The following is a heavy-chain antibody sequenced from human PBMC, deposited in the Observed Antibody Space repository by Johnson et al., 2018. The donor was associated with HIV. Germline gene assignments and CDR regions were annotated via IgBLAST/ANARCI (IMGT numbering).Heavy chain of an antibody. V-gene: IGHV3-30*14. CDR3: ARQSLRAFDI. CDR2: ISYDGSNK. J-gene: IGHJ3*02. CDR1: GFTFSSYA. Sequence: QVQLMESGGGVVQPGRSLRLSCAASGFTFSSYAMHWVRQAPGKGLEWVAVISYDGSNKYYADSVKGRFTISRDNSKNTLYLQMNRLRSEDTAVYYCARQSLRAFDIWGQGTMVTVSS.